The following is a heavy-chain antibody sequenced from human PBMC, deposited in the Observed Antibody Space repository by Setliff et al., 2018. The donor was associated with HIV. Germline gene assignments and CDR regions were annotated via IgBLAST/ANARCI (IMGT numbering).Heavy chain of an antibody. CDR1: GFTFSSYW. Sequence: GGSLRLSCAASGFTFSSYWMSWVRQAPGKGLEWVANIKQDGSEKYYVDSVKGRFTISRDNAKNSLYLQMNSLRAEDTAVYYCARGLDYGNYVRYFDYWGQGTLVTVSS. V-gene: IGHV3-7*04. CDR3: ARGLDYGNYVRYFDY. D-gene: IGHD4-17*01. CDR2: IKQDGSEK. J-gene: IGHJ4*02.